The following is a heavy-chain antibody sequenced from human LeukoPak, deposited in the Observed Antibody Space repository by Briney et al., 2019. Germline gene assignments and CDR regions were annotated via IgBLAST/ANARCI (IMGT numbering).Heavy chain of an antibody. CDR1: GYTFTSYY. V-gene: IGHV1-46*01. CDR3: AREGIAAAGTGNWFDP. J-gene: IGHJ5*02. Sequence: ASVKVSCKASGYTFTSYYMHWVRQAPGQGLEWMGIINPSGGSTSYAQKFQGRVTMTRDMSTSTVYMELSSLRSEDTAVYYCAREGIAAAGTGNWFDPWGQGTLVTVSS. CDR2: INPSGGST. D-gene: IGHD6-13*01.